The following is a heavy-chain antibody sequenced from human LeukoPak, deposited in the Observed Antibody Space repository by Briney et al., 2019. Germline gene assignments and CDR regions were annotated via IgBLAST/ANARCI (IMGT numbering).Heavy chain of an antibody. Sequence: GASVRVSCKASGVTFTISAMQWVRQARGQRVGWIGWIVVGSGNTNYAQKFQERVTITRDMSTSTAYMELSSLRSEDTAVYYCAADPPDSSGFTHWGQGTLVTVSS. J-gene: IGHJ4*02. CDR2: IVVGSGNT. CDR3: AADPPDSSGFTH. D-gene: IGHD3-22*01. CDR1: GVTFTISA. V-gene: IGHV1-58*02.